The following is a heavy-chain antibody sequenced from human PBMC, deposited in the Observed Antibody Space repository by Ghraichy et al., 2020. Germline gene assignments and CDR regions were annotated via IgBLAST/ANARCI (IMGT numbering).Heavy chain of an antibody. CDR1: GYTFNDYY. Sequence: ASVKVSCKASGYTFNDYYIHWVRQAPGQGLEWMGWINPYSGGTEFAQRFQGRVTMTRDTSVTTVYIDLSRLNSGDTAVYYCARGGRAIDYLQDWGQGTLITVSS. D-gene: IGHD1-26*01. CDR2: INPYSGGT. V-gene: IGHV1-2*02. CDR3: ARGGRAIDYLQD. J-gene: IGHJ1*01.